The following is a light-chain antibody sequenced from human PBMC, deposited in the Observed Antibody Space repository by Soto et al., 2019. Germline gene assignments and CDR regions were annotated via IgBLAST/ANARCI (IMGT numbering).Light chain of an antibody. V-gene: IGKV3-20*01. J-gene: IGKJ1*01. Sequence: DTVLTQSPGTLSLSPGERATLSCRASQTLRGRYLDWYPQKPGQAPRPFIYAASTRATGIPDRFSGSGSGTDFTLSISRLEPEDFAVYYCQQYGTSPWTFGQGTKVDIK. CDR2: AAS. CDR1: QTLRGRY. CDR3: QQYGTSPWT.